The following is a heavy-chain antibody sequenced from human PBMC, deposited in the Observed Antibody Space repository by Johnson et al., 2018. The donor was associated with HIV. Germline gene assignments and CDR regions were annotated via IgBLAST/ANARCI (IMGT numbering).Heavy chain of an antibody. CDR2: IYTGGST. J-gene: IGHJ3*02. CDR1: GFTFSSYG. D-gene: IGHD3-10*01. CDR3: ASSYSESDAFDI. V-gene: IGHV3-NL1*01. Sequence: QVQLVESGGGVVQPGGSLILSCTASGFTFSSYGLHWVRQAPGKGLEWVAVIYTGGSTYYADSVTGRFTISRDNSKNTLYLQMNSLRVEDTAVYYCASSYSESDAFDIWGQGTMVTVSS.